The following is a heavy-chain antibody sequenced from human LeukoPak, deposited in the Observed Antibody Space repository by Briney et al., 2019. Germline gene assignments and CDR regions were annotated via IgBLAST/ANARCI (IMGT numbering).Heavy chain of an antibody. D-gene: IGHD1-20*01. CDR1: GFTFSSYW. V-gene: IGHV3-7*01. J-gene: IGHJ4*02. CDR3: ARDKWNPGY. CDR2: IKEDGSEK. Sequence: PGGSLRLSCAASGFTFSSYWMTWVRQAPGKGLEWVANIKEDGSEKNYVDSVKGLFTVSRDNAKNSLYLQMNSLRVEDTGVYYCARDKWNPGYWGQGTLVTVSS.